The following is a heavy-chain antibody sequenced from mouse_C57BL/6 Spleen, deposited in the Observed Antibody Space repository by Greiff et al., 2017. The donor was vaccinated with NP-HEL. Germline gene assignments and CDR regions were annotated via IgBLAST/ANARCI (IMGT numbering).Heavy chain of an antibody. V-gene: IGHV1-82*01. D-gene: IGHD2-4*01. Sequence: VKLVETGPELVKPGASVKISCKASGYAFSSSWMNWVKQRPGKGLEWIGRIYPGDGDTNYNGKFKGKATLTADKSSSTAYMQLSSLTSEDSAVYFCARWDYYDYDGFAYWGQGTLVTVSA. J-gene: IGHJ3*01. CDR2: IYPGDGDT. CDR1: GYAFSSSW. CDR3: ARWDYYDYDGFAY.